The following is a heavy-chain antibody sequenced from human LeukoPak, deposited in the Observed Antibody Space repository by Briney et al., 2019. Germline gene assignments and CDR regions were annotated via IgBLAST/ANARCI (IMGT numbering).Heavy chain of an antibody. CDR3: ARCHPHVTTNWFDP. CDR1: GASISSGNYY. V-gene: IGHV4-39*01. D-gene: IGHD1-14*01. J-gene: IGHJ5*02. Sequence: SETLSLTCTVSGASISSGNYYWGWIRQPPGKGLEWIGTIYNSGDTYYKSSLRSRVTISVDTSKNQVSLKLSSVTAADTAVYYCARCHPHVTTNWFDPWGRGTLVTVSS. CDR2: IYNSGDT.